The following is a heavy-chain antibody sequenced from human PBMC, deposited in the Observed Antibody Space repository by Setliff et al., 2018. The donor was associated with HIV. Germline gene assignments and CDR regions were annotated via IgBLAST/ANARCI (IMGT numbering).Heavy chain of an antibody. Sequence: ASVKVSCKASGYTFTNFGITWVRQAPGQGLEWMGWISPYNGNTNYAPELHGRVTMTTDTSTSTASLELRSLRSDDTAVYYCARDRIPSKWLLESDQWGQGTLVTVSS. J-gene: IGHJ4*02. CDR3: ARDRIPSKWLLESDQ. V-gene: IGHV1-18*01. CDR2: ISPYNGNT. CDR1: GYTFTNFG. D-gene: IGHD3-22*01.